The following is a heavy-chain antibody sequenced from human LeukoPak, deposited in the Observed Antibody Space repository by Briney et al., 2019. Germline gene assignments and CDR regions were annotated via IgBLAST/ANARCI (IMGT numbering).Heavy chain of an antibody. CDR3: ARDQRVTGRPDIDY. D-gene: IGHD6-6*01. CDR2: ISSDGSST. V-gene: IGHV3-74*03. Sequence: PGGSRRLSCAASGFTFRNHWMHWVRQTPGKGLVWVSRISSDGSSTTYTDSVKGRFTISRDNAKNTLYLQMNNLRAEDTAMYYCARDQRVTGRPDIDYWGQGTLVIVSS. J-gene: IGHJ4*02. CDR1: GFTFRNHW.